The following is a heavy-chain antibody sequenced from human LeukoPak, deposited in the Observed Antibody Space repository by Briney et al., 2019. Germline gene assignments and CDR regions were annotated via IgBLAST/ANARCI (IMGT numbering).Heavy chain of an antibody. V-gene: IGHV4-34*01. CDR2: INHSGST. Sequence: PSETLSLTCVVYGGSFSGYYWSWIRQPPGKGLEWIGEINHSGSTNYNPSLKSRVTISVDTSKNQFSLKLSSVTAADTAVYYCARLLTYYYDSSGYRAHNWFDPWGQGTLVTVSS. CDR1: GGSFSGYY. D-gene: IGHD3-22*01. CDR3: ARLLTYYYDSSGYRAHNWFDP. J-gene: IGHJ5*02.